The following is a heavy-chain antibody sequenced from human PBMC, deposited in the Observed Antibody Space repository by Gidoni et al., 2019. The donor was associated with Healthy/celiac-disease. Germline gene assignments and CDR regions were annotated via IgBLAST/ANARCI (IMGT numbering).Heavy chain of an antibody. CDR2: ISGSGGST. D-gene: IGHD5-12*01. CDR1: GFTFSSYA. Sequence: EVQLVESVGGLVQPGGSLRLSSAASGFTFSSYAMSWVRQAPGKGLEWVADISGSGGSTYYADSVKGRFTISRDNSKNTLYLQMNSLRAEDTAVYYCAKVQSGYASMLYFDYWGQGTLVTVSS. V-gene: IGHV3-23*04. J-gene: IGHJ4*02. CDR3: AKVQSGYASMLYFDY.